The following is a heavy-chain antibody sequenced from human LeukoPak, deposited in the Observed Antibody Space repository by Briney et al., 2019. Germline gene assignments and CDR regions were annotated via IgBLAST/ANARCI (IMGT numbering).Heavy chain of an antibody. Sequence: PSETLSLTCAVYGGAFSGYYWSWSRQPPGKGLEWIGEINHSGSTNYNPSLKSRVTISVDTSKNQFSLKLSSVTAADTAVYYCASVTTFWYYYGMDVWGQGTTVTVSS. CDR3: ASVTTFWYYYGMDV. CDR2: INHSGST. V-gene: IGHV4-34*01. CDR1: GGAFSGYY. J-gene: IGHJ6*02. D-gene: IGHD3-16*01.